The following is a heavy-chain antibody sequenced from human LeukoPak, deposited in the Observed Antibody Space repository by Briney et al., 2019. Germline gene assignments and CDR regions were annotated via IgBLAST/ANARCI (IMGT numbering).Heavy chain of an antibody. Sequence: GGSLRLSCAASGFIFNKHAMSWVRQAPGKGLEWVSGLSGSGGSTDYADSVKGRFTISRDNSKNTLYLQMNSLRPEDTAVYYCARGQLGLTDAFDIWGQGTMVTVSS. D-gene: IGHD1-1*01. V-gene: IGHV3-23*01. CDR1: GFIFNKHA. J-gene: IGHJ3*02. CDR3: ARGQLGLTDAFDI. CDR2: LSGSGGST.